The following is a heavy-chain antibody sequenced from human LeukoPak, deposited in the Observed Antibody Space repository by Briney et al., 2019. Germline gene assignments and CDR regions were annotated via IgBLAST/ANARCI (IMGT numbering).Heavy chain of an antibody. J-gene: IGHJ3*02. CDR3: ARAPPSELWELAHTDAFDI. CDR1: GFTFSSYS. D-gene: IGHD1-26*01. Sequence: PGGSLRLSCAASGFTFSSYSMNWVRQAPGKGLEWVSSISSSSSYIYYADSVKGRFTISRDNAKNSLYLQMNSLRAEDTAVYYCARAPPSELWELAHTDAFDIWGQGTMVTVSS. V-gene: IGHV3-21*01. CDR2: ISSSSSYI.